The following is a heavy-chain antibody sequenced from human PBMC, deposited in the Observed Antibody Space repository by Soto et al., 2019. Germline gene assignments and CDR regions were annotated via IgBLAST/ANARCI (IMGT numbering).Heavy chain of an antibody. V-gene: IGHV3-7*05. CDR3: ERACC. D-gene: IGHD2-15*01. J-gene: IGHJ4*02. CDR2: IKEDGSEK. Sequence: EVQLVESGGGLVQPGGSLSLSCAACGFTFSGYWMSWVRQAPGKGLEWVANIKEDGSEKYYVDSVKGRFTISRDNSKDSLCPQMNSPRAEATAVYYCERACCWGKGILVIVSS. CDR1: GFTFSGYW.